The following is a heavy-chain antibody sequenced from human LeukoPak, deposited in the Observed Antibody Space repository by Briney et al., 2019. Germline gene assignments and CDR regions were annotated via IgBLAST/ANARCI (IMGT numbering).Heavy chain of an antibody. V-gene: IGHV3-30-3*01. D-gene: IGHD2-2*01. J-gene: IGHJ6*02. CDR3: ARDIVVVPAAIPYYYGMDV. CDR2: ISYGGSNK. CDR1: GFTFSSYA. Sequence: GRSLRLSCAASGFTFSSYAMHWVRQAPGKGLEWVAVISYGGSNKYYADSVKGRFTISRDNSKNTLYLQMNSLRAEDTAVYYCARDIVVVPAAIPYYYGMDVWGQGTTVTVSS.